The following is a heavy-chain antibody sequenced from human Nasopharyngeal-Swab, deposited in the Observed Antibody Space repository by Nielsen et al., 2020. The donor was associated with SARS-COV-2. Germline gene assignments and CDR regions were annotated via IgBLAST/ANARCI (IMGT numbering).Heavy chain of an antibody. CDR3: ARLHFASGPFDY. J-gene: IGHJ4*02. V-gene: IGHV5-51*01. CDR1: GYSFSSSW. Sequence: GESLKISCKGSGYSFSSSWIGWVRQMPGKGLEWMGLIYPYDSNTRYSPSFQGQVTISADKSISTTYSQWSSLKDSDTAMYYCARLHFASGPFDYWGQGTLVTVSS. CDR2: IYPYDSNT. D-gene: IGHD6-19*01.